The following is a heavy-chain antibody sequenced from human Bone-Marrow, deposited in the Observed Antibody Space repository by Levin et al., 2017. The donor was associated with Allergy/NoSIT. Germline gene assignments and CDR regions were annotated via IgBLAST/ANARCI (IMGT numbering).Heavy chain of an antibody. CDR1: GGTFSSYA. V-gene: IGHV1-69*13. J-gene: IGHJ6*02. CDR3: AARYYDILTGYYGEKGNYYYGMDV. D-gene: IGHD3-9*01. CDR2: IIPIFGTA. Sequence: SVKVSCKASGGTFSSYAISWVRQAPGQGLEWMGGIIPIFGTANYAQKFQGRVTITADESTSTAYMELSSLRSEDTAVYYCAARYYDILTGYYGEKGNYYYGMDVWGQGTTVTVSS.